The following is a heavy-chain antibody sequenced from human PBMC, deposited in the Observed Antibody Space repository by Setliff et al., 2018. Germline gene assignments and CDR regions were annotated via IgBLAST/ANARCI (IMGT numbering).Heavy chain of an antibody. CDR3: AKVPNSGGYAGPFDF. J-gene: IGHJ4*02. V-gene: IGHV4-34*01. CDR2: INHSGHT. CDR1: GDSFSDYY. Sequence: SETLSLTCAVYGDSFSDYYWSWIRQPPGQGLEWIEEINHSGHTNYSPSLRSRFIISRDNSKNTLYLQMNSLSAEDTAVYYCAKVPNSGGYAGPFDFWGQGTLVTVSS. D-gene: IGHD5-12*01.